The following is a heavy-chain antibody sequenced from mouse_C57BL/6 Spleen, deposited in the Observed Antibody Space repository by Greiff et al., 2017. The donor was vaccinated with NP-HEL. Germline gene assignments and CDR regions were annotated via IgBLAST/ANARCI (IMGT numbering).Heavy chain of an antibody. J-gene: IGHJ1*03. CDR1: GYTFTDYY. CDR2: INPNNGGT. CDR3: ARRTTVVATRVYWYFDV. D-gene: IGHD1-1*01. Sequence: EVQLQQSGPELVKPGASVKISCKASGYTFTDYYMNWVKQSHGKSLEWIGDINPNNGGTSYNQKFKGKATLTVDKSSSTAYMELRSLTSEDSAVYYCARRTTVVATRVYWYFDVWGTGTTVTVSS. V-gene: IGHV1-26*01.